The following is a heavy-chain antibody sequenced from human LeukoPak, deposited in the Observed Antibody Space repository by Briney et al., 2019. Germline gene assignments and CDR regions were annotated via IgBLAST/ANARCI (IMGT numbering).Heavy chain of an antibody. D-gene: IGHD3-10*01. CDR1: GFTFSSYS. CDR2: ISSSSSYI. Sequence: GGSLRLSCAASGFTFSSYSMNWVRQAPGKGLEWVSSISSSSSYIYYADSVKGRFTISRDNAKNSLYLQMNSLRAEDTAVYYCARHPSYYYGSGSGYNYWGQGTLVTVSS. J-gene: IGHJ4*02. CDR3: ARHPSYYYGSGSGYNY. V-gene: IGHV3-21*01.